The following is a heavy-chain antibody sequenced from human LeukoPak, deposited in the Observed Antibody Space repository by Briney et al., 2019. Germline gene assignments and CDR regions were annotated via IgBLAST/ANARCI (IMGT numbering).Heavy chain of an antibody. J-gene: IGHJ4*02. CDR1: GFTLSDYE. D-gene: IGHD3-9*01. CDR3: ARDEEYYDILTGYYRVY. CDR2: ISASGSDI. V-gene: IGHV3-48*03. Sequence: PGGSLRLSCAAPGFTLSDYEMNWVRQFPGKGLEWIAYISASGSDIAYADSVRGRFTISTDNTKDSLFLDMTSLRAEDTAVYYCARDEEYYDILTGYYRVYWGQGTLVTVSS.